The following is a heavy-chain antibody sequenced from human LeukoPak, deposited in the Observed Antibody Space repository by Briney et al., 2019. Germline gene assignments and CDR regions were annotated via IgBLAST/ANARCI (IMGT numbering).Heavy chain of an antibody. CDR3: AKANGYSSGWYYGY. V-gene: IGHV3-23*01. CDR1: GFTFSSYA. D-gene: IGHD6-19*01. CDR2: ISGSGGNT. Sequence: GGSLRLSCAASGFTFSSYAMSWVRQAPGKGLEWVSAISGSGGNTYYADSVKGRSTISRDNSKNTLYLQMNSLRAEDTAVYYCAKANGYSSGWYYGYWGQGTLVTVSS. J-gene: IGHJ4*02.